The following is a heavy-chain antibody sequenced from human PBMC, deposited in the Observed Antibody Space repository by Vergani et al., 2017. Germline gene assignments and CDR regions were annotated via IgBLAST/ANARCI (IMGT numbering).Heavy chain of an antibody. D-gene: IGHD2-21*01. V-gene: IGHV3-15*07. CDR3: TTDPRYCGDGSCYWLRDHHYYGMDV. CDR2: IKSTFDRGTT. J-gene: IGHJ6*02. CDR1: GFSFRNAW. Sequence: EVQLVESGGGIVKPGGSLRLSCVASGFSFRNAWMNWVRRTPGKGLEWVGRIKSTFDRGTTDYAAAVKGRFTISRDDSKNTLFLQMNGLKTEDIGVYYCTTDPRYCGDGSCYWLRDHHYYGMDVWGQGTMVTVSS.